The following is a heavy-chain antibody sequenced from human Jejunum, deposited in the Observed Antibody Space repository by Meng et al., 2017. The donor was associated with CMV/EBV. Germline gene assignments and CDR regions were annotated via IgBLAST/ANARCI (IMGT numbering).Heavy chain of an antibody. CDR3: ARGQYYHDSTGYYS. CDR1: GFTFSRSW. J-gene: IGHJ4*02. V-gene: IGHV4-59*01. D-gene: IGHD3-22*01. CDR2: IYYNGNT. Sequence: SGFTFSRSWMTWVRQAPGKGLEWVGHIYYNGNTNYNPSLKSRVTISVDASKNQFSLKLSSVTAADTAVYYCARGQYYHDSTGYYSWGQGRLVTVSS.